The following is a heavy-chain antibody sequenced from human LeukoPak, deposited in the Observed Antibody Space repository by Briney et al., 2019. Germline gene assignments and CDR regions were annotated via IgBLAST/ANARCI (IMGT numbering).Heavy chain of an antibody. CDR3: AKDLGPNYDYVWGSYRKRYYFDY. V-gene: IGHV3-23*01. D-gene: IGHD3-16*02. J-gene: IGHJ4*02. Sequence: GGSLRLSCAASGFTFSSYAMSWVRQAPGKGLEWVSAISGSGGSTYYADSVKGRFTISRDNSKNTLYLQMNSLRAEDTAVYYCAKDLGPNYDYVWGSYRKRYYFDYWGQGTLVTVSS. CDR2: ISGSGGST. CDR1: GFTFSSYA.